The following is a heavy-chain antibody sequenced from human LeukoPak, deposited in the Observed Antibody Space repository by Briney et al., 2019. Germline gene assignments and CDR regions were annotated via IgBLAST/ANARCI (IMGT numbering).Heavy chain of an antibody. J-gene: IGHJ3*02. V-gene: IGHV4-39*07. D-gene: IGHD6-13*01. Sequence: SETLSLTCTVSGGSISSSSYYWGWIRQPPGKGLEWIGNIFYSGSTYYSPSLRSRVTISLDTSRNQFSLKLNSVTAADTAVYYCAKSNGYGLADIWGQGTMVTVSS. CDR3: AKSNGYGLADI. CDR2: IFYSGST. CDR1: GGSISSSSYY.